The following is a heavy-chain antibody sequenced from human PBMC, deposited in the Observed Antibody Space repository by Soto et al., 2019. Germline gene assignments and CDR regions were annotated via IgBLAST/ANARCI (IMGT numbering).Heavy chain of an antibody. CDR1: GLTVSSYA. J-gene: IGHJ6*02. D-gene: IGHD6-19*01. V-gene: IGHV3-23*01. Sequence: GRSMRLSCASSGLTVSSYAMRCGRKAPGKGLEWVSAISGGGGGTKFAECVKSRFNIYRDNSETTLNLKMNSLRAEDTAVYYCAKDREYSSGWYVRPPAGGMDVWGQGT. CDR3: AKDREYSSGWYVRPPAGGMDV. CDR2: ISGGGGGT.